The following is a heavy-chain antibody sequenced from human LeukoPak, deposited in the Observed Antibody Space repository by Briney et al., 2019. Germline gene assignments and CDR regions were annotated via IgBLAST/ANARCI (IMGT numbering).Heavy chain of an antibody. CDR2: IIPIFGTA. J-gene: IGHJ3*02. D-gene: IGHD2-21*02. V-gene: IGHV1-69*05. CDR3: ARDRRGLRTAHAFDI. Sequence: ASVKVSCKASGGTFSSYAISWVRQAPGQGLEWMGGIIPIFGTANYAQKFQGRVTITTDESTSTAYMELSSLRSEDTAVYYCARDRRGLRTAHAFDIWGQGTVVTVSS. CDR1: GGTFSSYA.